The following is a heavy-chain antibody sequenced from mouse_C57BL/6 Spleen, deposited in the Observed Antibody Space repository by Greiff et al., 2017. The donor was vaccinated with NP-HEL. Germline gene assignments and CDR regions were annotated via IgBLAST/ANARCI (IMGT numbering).Heavy chain of an antibody. CDR1: GFTFSSYG. D-gene: IGHD4-1*01. Sequence: EVQLVESGGDLVKPGGSLKLSCAASGFTFSSYGMSWVRQTPDQRLEWVATISRGGSYTYYPDSVKGRFTFSRDNATNTLYLQMSSLKSEDTAMDYCARHETGKEGYFDVWGTGTTVTVSS. CDR3: ARHETGKEGYFDV. V-gene: IGHV5-6*01. J-gene: IGHJ1*03. CDR2: ISRGGSYT.